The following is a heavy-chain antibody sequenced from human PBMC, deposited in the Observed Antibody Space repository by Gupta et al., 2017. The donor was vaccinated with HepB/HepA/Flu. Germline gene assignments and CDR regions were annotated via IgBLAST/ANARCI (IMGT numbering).Heavy chain of an antibody. Sequence: QLVGSVEGLVQRARSLSLSCAAFADRFGDPAVHSVRQPPGKGLEWVSSINWSGTTIGYADSVKGRFNISRDNAKNSMFLQMNSLRAEDTALYYCAKVLRDPQGYYYYVMDVWGQGTTVTVSS. CDR3: AKVLRDPQGYYYYVMDV. D-gene: IGHD3-16*01. V-gene: IGHV3-9*01. CDR2: INWSGTTI. CDR1: ADRFGDPA. J-gene: IGHJ6*02.